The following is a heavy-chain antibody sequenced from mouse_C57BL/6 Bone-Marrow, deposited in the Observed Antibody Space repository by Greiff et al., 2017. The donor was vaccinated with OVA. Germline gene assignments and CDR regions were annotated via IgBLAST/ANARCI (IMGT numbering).Heavy chain of an antibody. J-gene: IGHJ3*01. V-gene: IGHV5-4*03. CDR3: ARGQLGLWFAY. CDR2: ISDGGSYT. D-gene: IGHD4-1*02. Sequence: EVKLQESGGGLVKPGGSLKLSCAASGFTFSSYAMSWVRQTPEKRLEWVATISDGGSYTYYPDNVKGRFTISRDNAKNNLYLQMSHLKSEDTAMYYCARGQLGLWFAYWGQGTLVTVSA. CDR1: GFTFSSYA.